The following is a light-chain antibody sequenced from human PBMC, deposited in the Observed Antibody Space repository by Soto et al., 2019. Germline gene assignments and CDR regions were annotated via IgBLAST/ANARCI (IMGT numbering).Light chain of an antibody. Sequence: AIRMTQSPSSLSASTGDRVTITCRASQGISSYLAWYQQKPGKAPKLLIYAASTLQSGDPSRFSGSGSGTDFTLTSSCLQSEDFATYYGQQYYSYPPLTFGGGTKVEIK. V-gene: IGKV1-8*01. CDR1: QGISSY. CDR3: QQYYSYPPLT. CDR2: AAS. J-gene: IGKJ4*01.